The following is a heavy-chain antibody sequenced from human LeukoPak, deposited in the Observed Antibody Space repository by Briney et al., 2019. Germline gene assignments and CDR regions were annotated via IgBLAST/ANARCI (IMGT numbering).Heavy chain of an antibody. V-gene: IGHV7-4-1*02. CDR3: ARDGAEVGKTNAFDI. CDR1: GYTFTSYA. CDR2: INTNTGNP. J-gene: IGHJ3*02. D-gene: IGHD1-26*01. Sequence: ASVKVSCKASGYTFTSYAMNWVRQAPGQGLEWMGWINTNTGNPTYAQGFTGRFVFSLDTSVSTAYLQISSLKAEDTAVYYCARDGAEVGKTNAFDIWGQGTMVTVSS.